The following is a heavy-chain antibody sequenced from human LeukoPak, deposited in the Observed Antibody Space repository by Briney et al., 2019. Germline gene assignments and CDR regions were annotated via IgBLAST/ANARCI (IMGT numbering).Heavy chain of an antibody. D-gene: IGHD3-16*01. J-gene: IGHJ4*02. V-gene: IGHV4-31*03. CDR1: GDSISSCGYY. CDR2: IYYSGST. CDR3: ATTVGSYFDY. Sequence: SQTLSLTCTVSGDSISSCGYYWSWIRQHPGKGLEWIGYIYYSGSTYYNPSLKSRVTMSVDTSENQFSLKLNSVTAADTAVYYCATTVGSYFDYWSQGTLVTVSS.